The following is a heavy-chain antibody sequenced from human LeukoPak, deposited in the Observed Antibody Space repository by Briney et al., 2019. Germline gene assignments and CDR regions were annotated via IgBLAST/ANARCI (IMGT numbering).Heavy chain of an antibody. CDR2: ISYDGSNK. CDR3: ARDVTFGSYCSSTSSQSIF. CDR1: GFTFSSYA. V-gene: IGHV3-30*01. J-gene: IGHJ4*02. D-gene: IGHD2-2*01. Sequence: GGSLRLSCAASGFTFSSYAMHWVRQAPGKGLEWVAVISYDGSNKYYADSVKGRFTISRDNSKNTLYLQMNSLRAEDTAVYYCARDVTFGSYCSSTSSQSIFWGQGTLVTVSS.